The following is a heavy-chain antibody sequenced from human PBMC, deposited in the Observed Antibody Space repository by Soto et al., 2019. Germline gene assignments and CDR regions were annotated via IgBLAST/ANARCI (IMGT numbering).Heavy chain of an antibody. Sequence: VQLLESGGGWVQPGGSLRLSCAASGFTFSNFVMSWVRQVPGKGLEWVSAITGSGGSAYYADSVKGRFTISRDNSKSTVFLEMSSLGAADTAVYYCAVHLGEIYYRLDVWGQGTTVTVSS. D-gene: IGHD3-16*01. V-gene: IGHV3-23*01. J-gene: IGHJ6*02. CDR1: GFTFSNFV. CDR3: AVHLGEIYYRLDV. CDR2: ITGSGGSA.